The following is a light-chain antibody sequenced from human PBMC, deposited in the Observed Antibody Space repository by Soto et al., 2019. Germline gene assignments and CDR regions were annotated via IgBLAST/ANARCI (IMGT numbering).Light chain of an antibody. CDR3: QHYGSAPYT. CDR1: QSVTSSY. CDR2: GAS. J-gene: IGKJ2*01. Sequence: EIVLTQSPGTLSLSPGEGATLSCRASQSVTSSYLAWYQQKPGQAPRLLIYGASSRATGIPDRFSGSGSGTDFTLTIIRLEPEDFAVYYCQHYGSAPYTFGQGTKVDIK. V-gene: IGKV3-20*01.